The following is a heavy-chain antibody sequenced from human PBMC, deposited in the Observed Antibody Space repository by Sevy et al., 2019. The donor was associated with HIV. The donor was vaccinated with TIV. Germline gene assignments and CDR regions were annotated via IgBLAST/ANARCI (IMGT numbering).Heavy chain of an antibody. CDR1: GFIFSSYG. Sequence: GGSLRLSCAASGFIFSSYGMHWVRQAPGKGLEWVTIISYGESSKYYENSVKGRFTISRDNSENILYLQMNSLRTDDTAVYYCVKGGVTWELLDYWGQGTLVTVSS. V-gene: IGHV3-30*18. D-gene: IGHD1-26*01. CDR3: VKGGVTWELLDY. CDR2: ISYGESSK. J-gene: IGHJ4*02.